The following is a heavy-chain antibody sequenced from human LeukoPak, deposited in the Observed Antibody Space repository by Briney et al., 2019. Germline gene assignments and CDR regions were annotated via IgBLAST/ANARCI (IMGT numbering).Heavy chain of an antibody. Sequence: GGSLRLSCAASGFSFSSYSMNWVRQAPGKGLEWVSSISSSSSYIYYVDPVKGRFTISRDNAKNSLYLQMNSLRAEDTAVYYCAELGITMIGGVWGKGTTVTISS. CDR3: AELGITMIGGV. CDR2: ISSSSSYI. D-gene: IGHD3-10*02. V-gene: IGHV3-21*01. CDR1: GFSFSSYS. J-gene: IGHJ6*04.